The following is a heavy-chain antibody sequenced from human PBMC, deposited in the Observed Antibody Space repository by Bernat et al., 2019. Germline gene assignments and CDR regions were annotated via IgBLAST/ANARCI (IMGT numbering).Heavy chain of an antibody. V-gene: IGHV5-51*01. CDR3: ARPYYYDSSGYSYWYFDL. CDR1: GYSFTSYW. D-gene: IGHD3-22*01. CDR2: IYPGDSDT. J-gene: IGHJ2*01. Sequence: EVQLVQSGAEVKKPGESLKISCKGSGYSFTSYWIGWVRQMPGKGLEWTGIIYPGDSDTRYSPSFQGQVTISADKSISTAYLQWSSLKASDTAMYYCARPYYYDSSGYSYWYFDLWGRGTLVTVSS.